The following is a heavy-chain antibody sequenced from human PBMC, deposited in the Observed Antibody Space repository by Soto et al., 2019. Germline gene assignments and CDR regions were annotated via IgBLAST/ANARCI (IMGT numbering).Heavy chain of an antibody. CDR3: ARDRGGYCSSTSCYRGYYYYGMDV. Sequence: SVKVSCKASGGTFSSYAISWVRQAPGQGLEWMGGIIPIFGTANYAQKFQGRVTITADESTSTAYMELSSLRSEDTAVYYCARDRGGYCSSTSCYRGYYYYGMDVWGQGTTVTVPS. J-gene: IGHJ6*02. CDR2: IIPIFGTA. D-gene: IGHD2-2*01. V-gene: IGHV1-69*13. CDR1: GGTFSSYA.